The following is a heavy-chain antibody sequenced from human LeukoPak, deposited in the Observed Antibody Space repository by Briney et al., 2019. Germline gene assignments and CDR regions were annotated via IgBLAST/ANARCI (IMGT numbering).Heavy chain of an antibody. CDR3: AKDLEYSGSYNFDY. J-gene: IGHJ4*02. CDR2: ISGSDGST. Sequence: GGSLRLSCAASGFTFSSQAMSWVRQAPGEGLEWVSSISGSDGSTNYADSVKGRFTISRDNSKNTLYLQMNSLRAEDTAVYYCAKDLEYSGSYNFDYWGQGTLVTVSS. CDR1: GFTFSSQA. V-gene: IGHV3-23*01. D-gene: IGHD1-26*01.